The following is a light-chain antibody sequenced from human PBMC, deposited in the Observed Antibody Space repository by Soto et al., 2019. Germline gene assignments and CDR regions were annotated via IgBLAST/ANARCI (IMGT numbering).Light chain of an antibody. Sequence: DVVMTQSPLSLPVTLGQPASISCRSSQSLVHSDGNTYLNWFQQRPGQSPRRXXYKVSNRDSGVPDRFSGSVSGTDCTLKISRVEAEDGGVYDCVQTIHWTWTFGQGTKVDIK. CDR2: KVS. J-gene: IGKJ1*01. CDR3: VQTIHWTWT. CDR1: QSLVHSDGNTY. V-gene: IGKV2-30*02.